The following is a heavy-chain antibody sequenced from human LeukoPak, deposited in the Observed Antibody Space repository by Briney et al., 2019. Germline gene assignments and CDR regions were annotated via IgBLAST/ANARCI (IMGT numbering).Heavy chain of an antibody. V-gene: IGHV1-18*01. CDR2: ISAYNGNT. CDR1: GYTFTSYG. CDR3: ARARSSSWYGFWYFDL. J-gene: IGHJ2*01. Sequence: ASVKVSCKASGYTFTSYGISWVRQAPGQGREWMGWISAYNGNTNYAQKLQGRVTMTTDTSTSTAYMELRSLRSDDTAVYYCARARSSSWYGFWYFDLWGRGTLVTVSS. D-gene: IGHD6-13*01.